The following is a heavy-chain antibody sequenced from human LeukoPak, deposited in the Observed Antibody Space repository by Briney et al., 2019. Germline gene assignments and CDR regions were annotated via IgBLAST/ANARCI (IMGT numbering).Heavy chain of an antibody. D-gene: IGHD5-12*01. CDR1: GYTFTSHG. V-gene: IGHV1-18*01. CDR3: VRDSGYAYYYYGMDV. J-gene: IGHJ6*02. CDR2: ISGYNGNT. Sequence: ASVKVSCKASGYTFTSHGISWVRQAPGQGLEWMGWISGYNGNTNYAQKLQGRVTMTTDTSTSTAYMELRSLRSDDTAVYYCVRDSGYAYYYYGMDVWGQGTTVTVSS.